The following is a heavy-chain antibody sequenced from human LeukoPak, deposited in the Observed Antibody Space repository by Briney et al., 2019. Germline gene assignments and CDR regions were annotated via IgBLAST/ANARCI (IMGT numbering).Heavy chain of an antibody. CDR3: ARGPNHYYYMDF. Sequence: ASVKVSCKASGYSFTGYYIHWVRQAPGQGLEWMGRINPDGGVTKSAQNFQGRVTMTRDKSINTVYMELSGLTSDDTALYYCARGPNHYYYMDFWGTGTTVSVSS. J-gene: IGHJ6*03. CDR2: INPDGGVT. D-gene: IGHD2-8*01. V-gene: IGHV1-2*06. CDR1: GYSFTGYY.